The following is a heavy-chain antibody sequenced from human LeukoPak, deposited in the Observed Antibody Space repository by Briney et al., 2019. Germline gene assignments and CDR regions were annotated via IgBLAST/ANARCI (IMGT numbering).Heavy chain of an antibody. J-gene: IGHJ6*03. CDR2: INHSGST. V-gene: IGHV4-34*01. Sequence: PSETLSLTCAVYGGSFSGYYWSWIRQPPGKELEWIGEINHSGSTNYNPSLKSRVTISVDTSKNQFSLKLSSVTAADTAVYYCARTSRYYYYMDVWGKGTTVTVSS. CDR3: ARTSRYYYYMDV. CDR1: GGSFSGYY. D-gene: IGHD2-2*01.